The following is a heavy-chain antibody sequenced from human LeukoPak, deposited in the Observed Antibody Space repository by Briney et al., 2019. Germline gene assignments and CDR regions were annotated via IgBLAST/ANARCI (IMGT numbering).Heavy chain of an antibody. CDR2: ISSSSSYI. CDR3: ARDRITGEAFDI. Sequence: GGSLRLSCAASGFTFSYYSMNWVRQAPGKGLEWVSSISSSSSYIYYADSVKGRFTISRDNAKNSLYLQMNSLRAEDTAVYYCARDRITGEAFDIWGQGTMVTVSS. CDR1: GFTFSYYS. J-gene: IGHJ3*02. D-gene: IGHD1-14*01. V-gene: IGHV3-21*01.